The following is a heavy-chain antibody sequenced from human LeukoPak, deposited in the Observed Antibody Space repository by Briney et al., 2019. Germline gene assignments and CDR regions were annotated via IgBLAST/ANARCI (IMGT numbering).Heavy chain of an antibody. V-gene: IGHV3-23*01. CDR3: AKETHRYYDILTCYCDSNYFDF. J-gene: IGHJ4*02. D-gene: IGHD3-9*01. CDR2: ISGSGGST. CDR1: GFTFSSYA. Sequence: GGSLRLSCAASGFTFSSYAMSWVRQAPGKGLEWVSAISGSGGSTYYADSVKGRFTISRDNSKDTLYLQMNSLRAEDTAVYYCAKETHRYYDILTCYCDSNYFDFWGQGTLVTVPS.